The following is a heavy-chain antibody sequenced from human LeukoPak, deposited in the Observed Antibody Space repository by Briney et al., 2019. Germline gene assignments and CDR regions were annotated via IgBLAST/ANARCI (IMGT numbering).Heavy chain of an antibody. Sequence: ASVKVSCKASGYTFTSYGISWVRQAPGQGLEWMGWISAYNGNTNYAQKLQGRVTMTTDTSTSTTYMELRSLRSDDTAVYYCARGQGRSTNYDFWSGYSFLYWYFDLWGRGTLVTVSS. CDR2: ISAYNGNT. V-gene: IGHV1-18*01. D-gene: IGHD3-3*01. CDR1: GYTFTSYG. CDR3: ARGQGRSTNYDFWSGYSFLYWYFDL. J-gene: IGHJ2*01.